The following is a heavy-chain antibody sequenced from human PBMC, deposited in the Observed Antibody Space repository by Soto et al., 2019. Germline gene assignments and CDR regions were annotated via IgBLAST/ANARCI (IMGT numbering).Heavy chain of an antibody. CDR2: INSDGSST. Sequence: GGSLRLSCAASGFTFSSYWMHWVRQAPGKGLVWVSRINSDGSSTSYADSVKGRFTISRDNSKNTLYLQMNSLRAEDTAVYYCAKDLLFYGDDAFEIWGQGTMVTVSS. D-gene: IGHD4-17*01. J-gene: IGHJ3*02. CDR1: GFTFSSYW. V-gene: IGHV3-74*01. CDR3: AKDLLFYGDDAFEI.